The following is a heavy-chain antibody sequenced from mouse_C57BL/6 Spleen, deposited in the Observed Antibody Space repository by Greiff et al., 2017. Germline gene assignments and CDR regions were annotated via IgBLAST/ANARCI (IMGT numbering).Heavy chain of an antibody. D-gene: IGHD2-5*01. J-gene: IGHJ4*01. CDR2: IYPRSGNT. Sequence: QVQLQQSGAELARPGASVKLSCKASGYTFTSYGISWVKQRTGQGLEWIGEIYPRSGNTYYNEKFKGKATLTADKSSSTAYMELRSLTSEDSAVDFCARAYSNYPYYYAMDYWGQGTSVTVSS. CDR3: ARAYSNYPYYYAMDY. V-gene: IGHV1-81*01. CDR1: GYTFTSYG.